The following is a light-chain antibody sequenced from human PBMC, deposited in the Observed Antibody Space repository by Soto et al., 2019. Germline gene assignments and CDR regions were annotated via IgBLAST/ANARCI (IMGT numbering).Light chain of an antibody. J-gene: IGLJ1*01. V-gene: IGLV2-14*01. Sequence: QSALTQPASVSGSPGQSITISCTGTSSDVGGYNYVSWYQQHPGKAPKLVIYDVSNRPSGVSNRFSGSKSGNTASLTISGLQAEDEADYYCSSYTSSSTLGVFGTGTKLTVL. CDR1: SSDVGGYNY. CDR3: SSYTSSSTLGV. CDR2: DVS.